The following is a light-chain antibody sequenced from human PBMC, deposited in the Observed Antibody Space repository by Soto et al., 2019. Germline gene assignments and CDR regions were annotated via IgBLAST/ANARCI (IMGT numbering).Light chain of an antibody. Sequence: EIVMTQSPATLSVSPGEGATLCCRASESVGTHLAWYQQKPGQAPRLLVYGASTRATGIPARFSGGGSGAEFTLTITSLQSEDFAIYYCQQYHYWPLTFGPGTRVDIK. CDR3: QQYHYWPLT. CDR2: GAS. CDR1: ESVGTH. V-gene: IGKV3D-15*01. J-gene: IGKJ3*01.